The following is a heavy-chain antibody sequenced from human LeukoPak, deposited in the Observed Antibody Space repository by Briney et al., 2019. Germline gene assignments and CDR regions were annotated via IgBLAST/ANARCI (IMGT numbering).Heavy chain of an antibody. CDR3: ARDLSRDYPNWFDP. CDR1: GGTFSSYA. V-gene: IGHV1-69*05. CDR2: IIPIFGTA. J-gene: IGHJ5*02. D-gene: IGHD6-25*01. Sequence: SVKVSCKASGGTFSSYAISWVRQAPGQGLEWMGEIIPIFGTANYAQKFQGRVTITTDESTSTAYMELSSLRSEDTAVYYCARDLSRDYPNWFDPWGQGTLVTVSS.